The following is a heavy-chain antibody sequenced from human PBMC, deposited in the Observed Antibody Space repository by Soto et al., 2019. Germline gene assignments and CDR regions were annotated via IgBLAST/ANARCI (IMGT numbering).Heavy chain of an antibody. CDR3: ARAGSIDDAFDI. Sequence: QVQLVQSGTEVKKPGASVKVSCKASGYTFNRYGISWVRQAPGKGLEWMAWISTYNDKTNYTQKFQGRVIMTTDTSTTTTYMELRSLRSDDTAVYYCARAGSIDDAFDIWGQGTMVTVSS. D-gene: IGHD6-6*01. CDR1: GYTFNRYG. CDR2: ISTYNDKT. V-gene: IGHV1-18*01. J-gene: IGHJ3*02.